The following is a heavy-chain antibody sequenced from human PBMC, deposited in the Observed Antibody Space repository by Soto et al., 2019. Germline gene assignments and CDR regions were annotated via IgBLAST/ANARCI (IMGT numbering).Heavy chain of an antibody. CDR1: GFTFSSYG. V-gene: IGHV3-33*01. J-gene: IGHJ6*03. CDR2: IWYDGSNK. D-gene: IGHD3-3*01. Sequence: HPGGSLRLSCAASGFTFSSYGMHWVRQAPGKGLEWVAVIWYDGSNKYYADSVKGRFTISRDNSKNTLYLQMNSLRAEDTAVYYCARGLREDYDFWSGYFSLVLGVYMDVWGKGTTVTVSS. CDR3: ARGLREDYDFWSGYFSLVLGVYMDV.